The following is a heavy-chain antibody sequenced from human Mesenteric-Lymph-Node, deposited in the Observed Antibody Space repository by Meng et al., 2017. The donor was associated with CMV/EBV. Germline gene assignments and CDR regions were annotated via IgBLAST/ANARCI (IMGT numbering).Heavy chain of an antibody. D-gene: IGHD4-23*01. Sequence: QWQRKPGGEGLLNLPDALSLTCAVYGGSFSGYYWSWIRQPPGKGLEWIGEINHSGSTNYNPSLKSRVTISVDTSKNQFSLKLSSVTAADTAVYYCARHQRWLKSEGGFNYWGQGTLVTVSS. V-gene: IGHV4-34*01. J-gene: IGHJ4*02. CDR3: ARHQRWLKSEGGFNY. CDR1: GGSFSGYY. CDR2: INHSGST.